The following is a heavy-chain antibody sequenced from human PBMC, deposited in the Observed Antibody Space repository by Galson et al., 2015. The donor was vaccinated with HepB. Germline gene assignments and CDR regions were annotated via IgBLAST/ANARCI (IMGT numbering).Heavy chain of an antibody. CDR3: AHRRGTGFYFEY. V-gene: IGHV2-5*02. Sequence: PALVKPTQTLTLTCTFSGFSLSTSGVGVGWIRQPPGKALEWLALIYWDDDKRYSPSLKSRLTITKDTSKNQVVLTMTNMDPVDTATYYCAHRRGTGFYFEYWGQGTLVTVSS. J-gene: IGHJ4*02. CDR1: GFSLSTSGVG. CDR2: IYWDDDK. D-gene: IGHD1-1*01.